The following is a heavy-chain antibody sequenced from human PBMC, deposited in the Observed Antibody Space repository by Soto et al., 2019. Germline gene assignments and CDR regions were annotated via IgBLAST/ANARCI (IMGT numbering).Heavy chain of an antibody. CDR2: IYHTGTT. D-gene: IGHD3-22*01. CDR1: GGSINSGDYS. Sequence: QLQLQESGSGLVKPSQTLSLTCTVSGGSINSGDYSWTWIRQPPGKGLEWIGYIYHTGTTYYNMSRTSRVTISVARPQNQFSLQLSSVTAADPAVYYCARGIYYYDCSGDSWFDLWGQGTLDTVAS. V-gene: IGHV4-30-2*01. CDR3: ARGIYYYDCSGDSWFDL. J-gene: IGHJ5*02.